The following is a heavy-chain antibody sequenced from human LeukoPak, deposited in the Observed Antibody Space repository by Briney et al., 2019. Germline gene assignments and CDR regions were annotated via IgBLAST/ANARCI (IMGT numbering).Heavy chain of an antibody. Sequence: GGSLRLSCAASGFSVSDYWMTWVRQAPGKGLEWVSYISSSGSTIYYAESVKGRFTISRDNTKNSLYLQMNSLRAEDTAVYYCARDLVGRYSYGYDYWGQGTLVTVSS. CDR2: ISSSGSTI. V-gene: IGHV3-48*04. J-gene: IGHJ4*02. D-gene: IGHD5-18*01. CDR1: GFSVSDYW. CDR3: ARDLVGRYSYGYDY.